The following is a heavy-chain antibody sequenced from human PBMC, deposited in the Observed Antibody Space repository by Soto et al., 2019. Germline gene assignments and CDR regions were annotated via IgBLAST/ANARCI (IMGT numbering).Heavy chain of an antibody. Sequence: PSETLSLTCTVSGGSISSGDYYWSWIRQPPGKGLEWIGYIYYSGSTYYNPSLKSRVTISVDTSKNQFSLKLSSVTAADTAVYYCARETYCSSTSFYDYWGQGTLVTVYS. V-gene: IGHV4-30-4*01. D-gene: IGHD2-2*01. J-gene: IGHJ4*02. CDR3: ARETYCSSTSFYDY. CDR1: GGSISSGDYY. CDR2: IYYSGST.